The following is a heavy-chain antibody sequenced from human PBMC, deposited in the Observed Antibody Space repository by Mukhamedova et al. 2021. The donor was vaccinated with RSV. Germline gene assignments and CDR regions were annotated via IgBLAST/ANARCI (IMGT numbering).Heavy chain of an antibody. J-gene: IGHJ3*02. V-gene: IGHV1-69-2*01. Sequence: VRISCRVSGYTFTDYHLHWIQRAPGKGLEWVGFVDPDDGETNYAERFRDRVTMTADKSIDTVYMELSSLRFEDTAIYYCATIWG. CDR3: ATI. CDR2: VDPDDGET. CDR1: GYTFTDYH.